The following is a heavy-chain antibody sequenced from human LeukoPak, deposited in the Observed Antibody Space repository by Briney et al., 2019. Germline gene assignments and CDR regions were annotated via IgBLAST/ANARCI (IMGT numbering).Heavy chain of an antibody. V-gene: IGHV4-34*01. D-gene: IGHD3-10*01. CDR2: INHSGNT. CDR3: ARARGAEYFQH. CDR1: GGSFSGYY. Sequence: PSETLSLTCAVCGGSFSGYYWSWIRQPPGKGLEWIGEINHSGNTNYNPSLKSRVTISVDTSKNQFSLRLSSVTAADTAVYYCARARGAEYFQHWGQGTLVTVSS. J-gene: IGHJ1*01.